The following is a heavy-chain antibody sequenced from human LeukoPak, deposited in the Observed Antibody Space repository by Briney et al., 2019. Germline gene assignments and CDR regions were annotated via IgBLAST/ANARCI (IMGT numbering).Heavy chain of an antibody. D-gene: IGHD2-2*01. CDR2: ISYDGSNK. V-gene: IGHV3-30-3*01. Sequence: GGSLRLSCAASGFTFSSYAMSWVRQAPGKGLEWVAVISYDGSNKYYADSVKGRFTISRDNSKNTLYLQMNSLRAEDTAVYYCARDTHSVVPAARGVGMDVWGQGTTVTVSS. CDR1: GFTFSSYA. CDR3: ARDTHSVVPAARGVGMDV. J-gene: IGHJ6*02.